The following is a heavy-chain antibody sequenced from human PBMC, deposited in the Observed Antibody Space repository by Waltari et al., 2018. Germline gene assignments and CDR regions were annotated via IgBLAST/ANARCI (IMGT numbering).Heavy chain of an antibody. V-gene: IGHV4-39*01. CDR1: GDSVTSGRYS. CDR3: ARAFGSGSYAWFDS. D-gene: IGHD3-10*01. CDR2: MYYRGSS. J-gene: IGHJ5*01. Sequence: QLQLQESGPGLVKPSETLSLTCSVSGDSVTSGRYSWGWIRQPPRKGLEWIGIMYYRGSSYSNPSLKSRVTISVDTSKNQFSLKLSSVAAADTAVYYCARAFGSGSYAWFDSWGQGTLVTVSS.